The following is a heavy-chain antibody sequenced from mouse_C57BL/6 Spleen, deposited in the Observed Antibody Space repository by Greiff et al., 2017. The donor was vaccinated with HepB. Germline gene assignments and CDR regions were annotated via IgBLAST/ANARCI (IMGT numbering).Heavy chain of an antibody. Sequence: QVQLQQPGAELVRPGSSVKLSCKASGYTFTSYWMHWVKQRPIQGLEWIGNIDPSDSETHYNQKFKDKATLTVDKSSSTAYMQLSSLTSADSAVYYCASSSLYYGSSYGYFDVWGTGTTVTVSS. J-gene: IGHJ1*03. CDR2: IDPSDSET. CDR3: ASSSLYYGSSYGYFDV. D-gene: IGHD1-1*01. CDR1: GYTFTSYW. V-gene: IGHV1-52*01.